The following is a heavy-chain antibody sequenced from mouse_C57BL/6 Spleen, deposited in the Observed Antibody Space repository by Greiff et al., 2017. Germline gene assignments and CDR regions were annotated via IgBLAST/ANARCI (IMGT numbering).Heavy chain of an antibody. Sequence: QVQLQQSGAELVRPGASVTLSCKASGYTFTDYEMHWVKQTPVHGLEWIGAIDPETGGTAYNQKFKGKAILTADKSSSTAYMELRSLTSEDSAVYFCAPIYYDYDDYAMDYWGQGTSVTVSA. CDR2: IDPETGGT. D-gene: IGHD2-4*01. V-gene: IGHV1-15*01. CDR1: GYTFTDYE. CDR3: APIYYDYDDYAMDY. J-gene: IGHJ4*01.